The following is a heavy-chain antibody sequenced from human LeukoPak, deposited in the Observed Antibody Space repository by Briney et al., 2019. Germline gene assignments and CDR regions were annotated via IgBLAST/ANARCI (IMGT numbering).Heavy chain of an antibody. CDR2: INPNSGGT. Sequence: ASVTVSCKASGYAFTGYYIHWVRQAPGPGLEWMGRINPNSGGTNYAQKFQGRVTMTRDTSISTAYMELSRLTSDDTAVYYCAREPMVRDFNWFDPWGQGTLVTVSS. V-gene: IGHV1-2*06. J-gene: IGHJ5*02. CDR3: AREPMVRDFNWFDP. CDR1: GYAFTGYY. D-gene: IGHD3-10*01.